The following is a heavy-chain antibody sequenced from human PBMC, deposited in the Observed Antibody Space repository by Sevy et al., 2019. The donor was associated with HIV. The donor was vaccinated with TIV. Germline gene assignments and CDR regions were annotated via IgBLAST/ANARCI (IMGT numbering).Heavy chain of an antibody. CDR2: IWYDGSNK. D-gene: IGHD3-16*01. CDR3: ARDEDVRDPALDVGVSDY. Sequence: GGSLRLSCAASGFTFSSYGMHWVRQAPGKGLEWAAVIWYDGSNKYYADSVKGRFTISRDNSKNTLDLQMNSLRAEDTAVYYCARDEDVRDPALDVGVSDYWGQGTLVTVSS. CDR1: GFTFSSYG. J-gene: IGHJ4*02. V-gene: IGHV3-33*01.